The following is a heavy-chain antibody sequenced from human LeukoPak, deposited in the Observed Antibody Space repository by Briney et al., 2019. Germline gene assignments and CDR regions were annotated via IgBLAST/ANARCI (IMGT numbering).Heavy chain of an antibody. CDR3: ARDFSGYSPLYYFDY. V-gene: IGHV3-30*04. D-gene: IGHD3-22*01. CDR1: GFTFSSYA. J-gene: IGHJ4*02. CDR2: ISYDGSNK. Sequence: PGRSLRLSCAASGFTFSSYAMHWVRQAPGKGLEWAAVISYDGSNKYYADSVKGRFTISRDNSKNTLYLQMNSLRAEDTAVYYCARDFSGYSPLYYFDYWGQGTLVTVSS.